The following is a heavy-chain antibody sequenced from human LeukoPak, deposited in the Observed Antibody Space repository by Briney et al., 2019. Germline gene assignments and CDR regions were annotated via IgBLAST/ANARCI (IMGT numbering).Heavy chain of an antibody. CDR3: ARDRVLLWFGESYYFDY. J-gene: IGHJ4*02. CDR2: INTNTGNP. Sequence: ASVKVSCKASVYTFTSYAMNWVRHAPGQGLEWMGWINTNTGNPTYAQGFTGRFVFSLDTSVSTAYLQISSLKAEDTAVYYCARDRVLLWFGESYYFDYWGQGTLVTVSS. V-gene: IGHV7-4-1*02. D-gene: IGHD3-10*01. CDR1: VYTFTSYA.